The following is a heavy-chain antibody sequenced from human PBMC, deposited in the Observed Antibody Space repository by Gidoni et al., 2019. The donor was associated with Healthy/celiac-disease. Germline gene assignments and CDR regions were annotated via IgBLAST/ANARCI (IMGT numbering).Heavy chain of an antibody. D-gene: IGHD3-10*01. J-gene: IGHJ4*02. V-gene: IGHV4-34*01. CDR2: INHSGST. CDR1: GGSFSGYY. Sequence: QVQLQQWGAGLLKPSETLSLTCAVYGGSFSGYYWSWIRQPPGKGLEWIGEINHSGSTNYNPSLKSRVTISVDTSKNQFSLKLSSVTAADTAVYYCARGVTMVRGVRDKFDYWGQGTLVTVSS. CDR3: ARGVTMVRGVRDKFDY.